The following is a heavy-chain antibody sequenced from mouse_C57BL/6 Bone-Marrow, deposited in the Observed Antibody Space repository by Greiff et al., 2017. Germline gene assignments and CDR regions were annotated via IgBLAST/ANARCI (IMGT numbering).Heavy chain of an antibody. Sequence: VQLQQSGAELARPGASVKMSCKASGYTFTSYTMHWVKQRPGQGLEWIGYINPSSGYTKYNQKFKDKATLTADKSSNTAYMQLSSLTSEDSAVYYCAYDYLLWYFDVWGTGTTLTVSS. CDR3: AYDYLLWYFDV. CDR2: INPSSGYT. V-gene: IGHV1-4*01. CDR1: GYTFTSYT. D-gene: IGHD2-12*01. J-gene: IGHJ1*03.